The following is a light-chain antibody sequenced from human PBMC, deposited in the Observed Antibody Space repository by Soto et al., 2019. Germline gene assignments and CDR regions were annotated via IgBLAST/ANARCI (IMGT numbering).Light chain of an antibody. Sequence: QLVLTQPPSASGTPGQGVTISCSGSSSNIGYNYVYWYQQLPGTAPKLLIYKDNQRPSGVSDRFSGSKSGTSASLAISGLRSEDEADYYCAAWDDSLSVLFGGGTKLTVL. CDR3: AAWDDSLSVL. CDR1: SSNIGYNY. CDR2: KDN. J-gene: IGLJ2*01. V-gene: IGLV1-47*01.